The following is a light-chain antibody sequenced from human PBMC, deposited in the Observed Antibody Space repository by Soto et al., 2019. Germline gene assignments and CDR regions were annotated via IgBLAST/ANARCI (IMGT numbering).Light chain of an antibody. Sequence: VLTQPASVSGSPGQSITIPCTGTSSDIGGYNYVSWYQQHPGKAPKLMIFDVSYRPSGISDRFSGSKSGNTASLTISGLQPEDEADYYCSSYGASSTLFGGGTKLTVL. CDR3: SSYGASSTL. V-gene: IGLV2-14*03. CDR2: DVS. J-gene: IGLJ2*01. CDR1: SSDIGGYNY.